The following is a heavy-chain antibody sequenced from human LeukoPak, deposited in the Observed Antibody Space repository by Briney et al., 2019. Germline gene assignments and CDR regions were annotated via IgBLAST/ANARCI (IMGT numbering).Heavy chain of an antibody. D-gene: IGHD1-26*01. J-gene: IGHJ4*02. CDR2: INSDGSST. CDR1: GFTFSSYW. CDR3: AREAYIVGATTLGY. Sequence: PGGSLRLSCAASGFTFSSYWMHWVRQAPGKGLVWVSRINSDGSSTSYADSVKGRFTISRDNAKNTLYLQMNSLSAEDSAVYYCAREAYIVGATTLGYWGQGTLVTVSS. V-gene: IGHV3-74*01.